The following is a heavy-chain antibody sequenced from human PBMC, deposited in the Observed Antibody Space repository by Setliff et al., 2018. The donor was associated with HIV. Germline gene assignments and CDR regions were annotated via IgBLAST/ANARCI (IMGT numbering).Heavy chain of an antibody. CDR1: GFTFSNYS. V-gene: IGHV3-21*01. J-gene: IGHJ5*02. CDR3: ARDNGRYFDRGWFDP. CDR2: ISASATYI. Sequence: LRLSCAASGFTFSNYSMNWVRQTPGKGLEWVSSISASATYIYYADSVKGRFTISRDNAENSLYLQMSSLRAEDTAVYYCARDNGRYFDRGWFDPWGQGALVTVS. D-gene: IGHD3-9*01.